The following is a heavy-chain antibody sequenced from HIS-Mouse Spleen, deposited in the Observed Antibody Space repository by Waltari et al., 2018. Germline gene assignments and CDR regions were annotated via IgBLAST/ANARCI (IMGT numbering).Heavy chain of an antibody. D-gene: IGHD7-27*01. Sequence: QLQLQESGPGLVKPSETLSLTCTVSGGSISSRTYYLCWFRQPPGKGLEWIGSIYYSGSTYYNPSLKSRVTISVDTSKNQFSLKLSSVTAADTAVYYCARSRTGGWYFDLWGRGTLVTVSS. V-gene: IGHV4-39*07. CDR3: ARSRTGGWYFDL. CDR1: GGSISSRTYY. J-gene: IGHJ2*01. CDR2: IYYSGST.